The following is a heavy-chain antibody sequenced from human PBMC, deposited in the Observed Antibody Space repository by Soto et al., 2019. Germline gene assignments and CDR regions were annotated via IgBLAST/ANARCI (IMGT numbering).Heavy chain of an antibody. CDR3: ARDRDWAFDY. CDR2: IYSGGST. V-gene: IGHV3-53*01. CDR1: TVSSNY. J-gene: IGHJ4*02. Sequence: TVSSNYMSWVRQAPGKGLEWVSVIYSGGSTYYADSVKGRFTVSRDNAQNSLFLLMNSLRAEDTAVYYCARDRDWAFDYWGRGTLVTVSS. D-gene: IGHD3-9*01.